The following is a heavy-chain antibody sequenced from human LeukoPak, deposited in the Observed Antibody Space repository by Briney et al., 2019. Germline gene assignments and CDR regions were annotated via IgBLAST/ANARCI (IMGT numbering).Heavy chain of an antibody. Sequence: GGSLRLSCAVSGFTFSSYGMSWVRQAPGKGLEWVSGISGSAGNTNYADSVKGRFTISRDNGRNLLYLQMNSLSGEDTAFYYCAKGNNTISFNFDYWGQGTLVTVSS. D-gene: IGHD1-14*01. J-gene: IGHJ4*02. V-gene: IGHV3-23*01. CDR1: GFTFSSYG. CDR2: ISGSAGNT. CDR3: AKGNNTISFNFDY.